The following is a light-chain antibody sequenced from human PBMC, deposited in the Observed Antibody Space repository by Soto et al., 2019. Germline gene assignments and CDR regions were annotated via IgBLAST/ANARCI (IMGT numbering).Light chain of an antibody. CDR2: RAS. J-gene: IGKJ3*01. CDR1: QSLDSSY. Sequence: VVLTQSPGTLSLSPGEGVTISCRASQSLDSSYIAWYQHQRGQAPRLLIYRASYRATGIPDRFSGGGSGTDFTLTISRLEPEDSEVYYCQHFGHSPLFAFGPGTKVQIK. CDR3: QHFGHSPLFA. V-gene: IGKV3-20*01.